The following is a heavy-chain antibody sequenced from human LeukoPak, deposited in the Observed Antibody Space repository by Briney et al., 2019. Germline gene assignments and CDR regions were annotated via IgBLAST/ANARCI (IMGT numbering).Heavy chain of an antibody. CDR3: ARAGGGAIVVEDWFDP. CDR2: IYYSGST. CDR1: GGSISSYY. J-gene: IGHJ5*02. V-gene: IGHV4-59*01. D-gene: IGHD2-2*01. Sequence: KPSETLSLTCTVSGGSISSYYWSWIRQPPGKGLEWIGYIYYSGSTNYNPSLKSRVTISVDTSKNQLSLKLSSVTAADTAVYYCARAGGGAIVVEDWFDPWGQGTLVTVSS.